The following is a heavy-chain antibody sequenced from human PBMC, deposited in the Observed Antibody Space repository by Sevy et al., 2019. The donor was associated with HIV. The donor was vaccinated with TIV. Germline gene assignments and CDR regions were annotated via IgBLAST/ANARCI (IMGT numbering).Heavy chain of an antibody. D-gene: IGHD6-13*01. J-gene: IGHJ6*02. CDR3: AKGQQLITQSGSYSYYGMNV. CDR2: ISWNGADI. CDR1: NLTFEDYA. V-gene: IGHV3-9*01. Sequence: GGSLRLSCAASNLTFEDYAMHWVRRAPGKGLEWVSGISWNGADIGFAASVKGRFTISRDNAKSSVYLQINSLTPEDTGVYYCAKGQQLITQSGSYSYYGMNVWGQGTTVTVSS.